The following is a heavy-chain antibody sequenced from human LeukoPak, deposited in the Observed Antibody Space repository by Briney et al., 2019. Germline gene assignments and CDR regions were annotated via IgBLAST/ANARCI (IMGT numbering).Heavy chain of an antibody. J-gene: IGHJ6*03. CDR2: ITSGSNYI. CDR1: GFRFTGYS. V-gene: IGHV3-21*01. Sequence: GGSLRLSCAVSGFRFTGYSMNWVRQAPGKGLEWVSSITSGSNYINYADSLKGRFTISRDNAKNSLYLQMNSLRVEDMAVYYCARIGVSALGAYYMDVWGKGTTVTVSS. D-gene: IGHD6-6*01. CDR3: ARIGVSALGAYYMDV.